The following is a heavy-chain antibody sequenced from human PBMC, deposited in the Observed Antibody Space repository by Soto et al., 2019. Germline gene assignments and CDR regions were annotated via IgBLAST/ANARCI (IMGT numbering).Heavy chain of an antibody. Sequence: QVQLVQSGAEVKKPGASVKVSCKASGYTFTSYGISWMRQAPGQGLEWMGWISVYNGNTNYAQKLQGRVTMTTDTSSSTAYMELRSLRSDDTAVYYCASGWFGEFVYYFDYWGQGTLVTVSS. CDR1: GYTFTSYG. J-gene: IGHJ4*02. CDR3: ASGWFGEFVYYFDY. D-gene: IGHD3-10*01. V-gene: IGHV1-18*01. CDR2: ISVYNGNT.